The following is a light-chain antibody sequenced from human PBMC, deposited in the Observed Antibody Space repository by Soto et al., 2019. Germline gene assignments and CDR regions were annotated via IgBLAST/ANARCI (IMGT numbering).Light chain of an antibody. CDR2: DAS. Sequence: EILLTQSPATLSLSPGERATLSCRASQSVSSYLAWYQQKPGQAPRLLIYDASNRATGIPARFSGSGSGTDFTLTISSLEPEDFVVYYCQQRGNWPLTFGGGTKVEIK. J-gene: IGKJ4*01. CDR3: QQRGNWPLT. V-gene: IGKV3-11*01. CDR1: QSVSSY.